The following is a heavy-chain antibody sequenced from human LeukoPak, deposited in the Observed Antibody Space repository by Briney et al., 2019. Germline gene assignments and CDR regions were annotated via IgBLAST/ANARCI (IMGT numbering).Heavy chain of an antibody. V-gene: IGHV3-23*01. CDR2: ISGGGAGT. CDR1: GLSFGFYA. J-gene: IGHJ4*02. Sequence: GGSLRLSCAASGLSFGFYAMSWVRQAPGKGLEWVSSISGGGAGTYYADSVRGRFTISRDNSKNTLYLQMDSLRAEDTALYYCAKDFVRYNIQFDYWGQGALVTVSS. D-gene: IGHD1-14*01. CDR3: AKDFVRYNIQFDY.